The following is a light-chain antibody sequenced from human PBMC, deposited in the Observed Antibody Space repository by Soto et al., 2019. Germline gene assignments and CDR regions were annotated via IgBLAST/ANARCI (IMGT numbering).Light chain of an antibody. J-gene: IGKJ1*01. V-gene: IGKV1-39*01. CDR3: QQSHSNHRT. Sequence: DIQMTQSPSSLSASVGDRVTITCRASQNIVNYLNWYQQRPGRAPKLLIYAASRLQSGVPSRFSFSGSPTDFTLTITNLQPEDFVIYLCQQSHSNHRTFGRGTKVDIK. CDR1: QNIVNY. CDR2: AAS.